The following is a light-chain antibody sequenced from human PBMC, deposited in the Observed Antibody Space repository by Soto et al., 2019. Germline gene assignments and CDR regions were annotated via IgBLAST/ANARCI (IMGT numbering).Light chain of an antibody. J-gene: IGKJ4*01. CDR3: QQRSNWLT. CDR1: QSVSSY. CDR2: DAS. Sequence: EMVLTQSPSTLSLSPWERSTLSFRASQSVSSYLAWYQQKPGQAPRLLIYDASNRATGIPARFSGSGSGTDFTLTISSLEPEDFAVYYCQQRSNWLTFGGGTKVDIK. V-gene: IGKV3-11*01.